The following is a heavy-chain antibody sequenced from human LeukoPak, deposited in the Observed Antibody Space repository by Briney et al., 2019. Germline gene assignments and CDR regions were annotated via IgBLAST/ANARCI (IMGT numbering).Heavy chain of an antibody. CDR3: ARSDSSWYFFDY. V-gene: IGHV4-61*02. CDR1: GGSISSGSYY. CDR2: IYTSGST. D-gene: IGHD6-13*01. Sequence: SETLSLTCTVSGGSISSGSYYWSWIRQPAGKGLEWIGRIYTSGSTNYNPSLKSRVTISVDTSKNQFSLKLSSVTAADTAVYYCARSDSSWYFFDYWGQGTLVTVSS. J-gene: IGHJ4*02.